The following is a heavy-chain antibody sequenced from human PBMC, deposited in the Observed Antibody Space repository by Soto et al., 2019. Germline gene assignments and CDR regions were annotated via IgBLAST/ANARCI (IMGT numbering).Heavy chain of an antibody. D-gene: IGHD5-18*01. V-gene: IGHV3-23*01. J-gene: IGHJ6*02. Sequence: EVQVLESGGGLVQPGGSLRLSCAASGFTFSSYAMSWVRQAPGKGLEWVSTISRSGDTTYYADSVKGRFTVSRDNSKNALYLQLNSLRAEDTAVYYCARPFPDSTYYYYGMDVWGQGTTVTVSS. CDR3: ARPFPDSTYYYYGMDV. CDR2: ISRSGDTT. CDR1: GFTFSSYA.